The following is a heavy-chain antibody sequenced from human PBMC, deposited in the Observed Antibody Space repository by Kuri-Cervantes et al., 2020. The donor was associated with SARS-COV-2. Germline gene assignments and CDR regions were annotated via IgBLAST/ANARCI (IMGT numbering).Heavy chain of an antibody. CDR1: GGSISSTSHY. CDR3: ARGDGRAARLDY. CDR2: SYYSGST. Sequence: ESLKISWTVSGGSISSTSHYWDWIRQPPGKGLEWIGSSYYSGSTYYNPSLKSLVTIPVDTYKNQFSLKLSSVTAADTAVYYCARGDGRAARLDYWGQGTLVTVSS. J-gene: IGHJ4*02. D-gene: IGHD6-6*01. V-gene: IGHV4-39*01.